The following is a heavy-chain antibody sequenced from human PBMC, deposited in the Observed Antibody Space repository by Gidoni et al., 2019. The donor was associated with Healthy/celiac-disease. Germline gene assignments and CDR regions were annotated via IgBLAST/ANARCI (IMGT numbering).Heavy chain of an antibody. V-gene: IGHV4-34*01. D-gene: IGHD3-3*01. CDR3: ARGLPIFGVVILSGGMDV. CDR1: GGSFSGYY. J-gene: IGHJ6*02. Sequence: QVQLQQWGAGLLKPSGTLSLTCAVYGGSFSGYYWSWIRQPPGKGLEWIGEINHSGSTNYNPSLKSRVTISVDTSKIQFSLKLSSVTAADTAVYYCARGLPIFGVVILSGGMDVWGQGTTVTVSS. CDR2: INHSGST.